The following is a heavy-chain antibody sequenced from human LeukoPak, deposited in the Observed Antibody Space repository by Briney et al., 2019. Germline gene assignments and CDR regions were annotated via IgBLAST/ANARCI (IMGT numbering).Heavy chain of an antibody. Sequence: PGGSLRLSCAASGFTVSSNYMSWVRQAPGKGLEWVSVIYSGGSTYYADSVKGRFTISRDNSKNTLYLQMNSLRDEDTAVYYCAKGPGSYHPHYFDYWGQGTLVTVSS. CDR3: AKGPGSYHPHYFDY. CDR2: IYSGGST. J-gene: IGHJ4*02. CDR1: GFTVSSNY. D-gene: IGHD3-10*01. V-gene: IGHV3-53*01.